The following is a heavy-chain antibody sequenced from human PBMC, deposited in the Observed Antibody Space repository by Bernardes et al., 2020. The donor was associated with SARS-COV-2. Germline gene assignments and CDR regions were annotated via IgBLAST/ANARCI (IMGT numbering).Heavy chain of an antibody. D-gene: IGHD6-19*01. V-gene: IGHV1-18*01. CDR2: IIAYNGNT. J-gene: IGHJ4*02. CDR1: GYTFTSYD. CDR3: AREQWLVLPCFDY. Sequence: ASVKVSCKASGYTFTSYDINWVRQAPGQGLEWMGWIIAYNGNTNYAQKLQGRVTMTTDTSTSTAYMELRSLRSDDTAVYYCAREQWLVLPCFDYWGQGTLVTVSS.